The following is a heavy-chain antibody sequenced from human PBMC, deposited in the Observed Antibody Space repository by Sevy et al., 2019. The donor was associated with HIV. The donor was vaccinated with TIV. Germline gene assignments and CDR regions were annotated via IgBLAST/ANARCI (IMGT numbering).Heavy chain of an antibody. V-gene: IGHV3-21*01. J-gene: IGHJ6*02. CDR2: ISSSSSYI. D-gene: IGHD3-22*01. Sequence: GGSLRLSCAASGFTFSSYSMNWVRQAPGKGLEWVSSISSSSSYIYYADSVKGRFTISRDNAKNSLYLQMNSLRAEDTAVYYCARGQTPDSSGYYYYYYGMDVWGQGTTVTVSS. CDR3: ARGQTPDSSGYYYYYYGMDV. CDR1: GFTFSSYS.